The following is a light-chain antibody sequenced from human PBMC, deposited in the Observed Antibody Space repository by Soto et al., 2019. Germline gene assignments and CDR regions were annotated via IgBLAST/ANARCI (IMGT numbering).Light chain of an antibody. Sequence: QSVLTQPPSASGTPGQRVTISCSGTSSSIGNNRVNWYQQIPGTAPKLLIYSNIQRPSGVPDRFSGSKSGTSASLSITGLQSEDEADYYCSTWDDTLKGPVVGGGTKLTGL. CDR2: SNI. CDR3: STWDDTLKGPV. V-gene: IGLV1-44*01. CDR1: SSSIGNNR. J-gene: IGLJ3*02.